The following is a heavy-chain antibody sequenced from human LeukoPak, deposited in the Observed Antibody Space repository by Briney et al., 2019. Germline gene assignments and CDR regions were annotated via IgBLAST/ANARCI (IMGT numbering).Heavy chain of an antibody. V-gene: IGHV4-39*01. J-gene: IGHJ4*02. Sequence: SETLSLTCSVSGGSISSSAHYWGWIRQPPGKGLEWIACVYHSGSTFYNPSLKSRVTISVDTSKNQFSLRLRSVTAADTAVYYCARHFLPYYFDYWGQGTLATVSS. CDR2: VYHSGST. CDR3: ARHFLPYYFDY. CDR1: GGSISSSAHY.